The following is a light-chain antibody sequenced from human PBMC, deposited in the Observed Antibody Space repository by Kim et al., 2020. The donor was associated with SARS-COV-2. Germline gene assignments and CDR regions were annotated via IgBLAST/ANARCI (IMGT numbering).Light chain of an antibody. Sequence: PGQRVTNSCSGSSSNNGSNTVNWYQQLPGTAPKLRIYSNNQRPSGVPDRFSGSKSGTSASLAISGLQSEDEADYYCAAWDDSLKGVFGGGTQLTVL. CDR1: SSNNGSNT. J-gene: IGLJ2*01. V-gene: IGLV1-44*01. CDR2: SNN. CDR3: AAWDDSLKGV.